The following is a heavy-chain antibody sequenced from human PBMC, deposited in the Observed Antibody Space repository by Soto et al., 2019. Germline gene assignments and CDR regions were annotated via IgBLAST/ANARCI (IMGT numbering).Heavy chain of an antibody. D-gene: IGHD6-6*01. J-gene: IGHJ4*02. CDR1: GGSFSCYY. Sequence: SETLSLTCAVYGGSFSCYYWIWIRQPPGKGLEWIGEINHSGSTNYNPSLKSRVTISVDTSKNQFSLKLSSVTAADTAVYYCARGAARPGNWGQGTLVTVSS. CDR3: ARGAARPGN. V-gene: IGHV4-34*01. CDR2: INHSGST.